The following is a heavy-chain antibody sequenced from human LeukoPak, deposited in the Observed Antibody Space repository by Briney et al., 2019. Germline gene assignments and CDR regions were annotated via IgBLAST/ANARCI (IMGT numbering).Heavy chain of an antibody. CDR3: AKGRSLKQWLVRSGAEYFDY. V-gene: IGHV3-9*03. D-gene: IGHD6-19*01. J-gene: IGHJ4*02. Sequence: PGGPLRPPCAPSGLPFEVFARYWPRQPPGKALEGFSGIPWNTPSIAYADSVKGRFTISRDNAKNSLYLQMNSLRAEDMALYYCAKGRSLKQWLVRSGAEYFDYWGQGTLVTVSP. CDR2: IPWNTPSI. CDR1: GLPFEVFA.